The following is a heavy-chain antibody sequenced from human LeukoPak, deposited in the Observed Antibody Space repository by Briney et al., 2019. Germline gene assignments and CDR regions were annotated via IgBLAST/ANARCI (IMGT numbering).Heavy chain of an antibody. CDR1: GGTSSSYA. V-gene: IGHV1-69*13. J-gene: IGHJ4*02. CDR3: ARSLMVRGVIIFPGPRFDY. Sequence: SVKVSCKASGGTSSSYAISWVRQAPGQGLEWMGGIIPIFGTANYAQKFQGRVTITADESTSTAYMELSSLRSEDTAVYYCARSLMVRGVIIFPGPRFDYWGQGTLVTVSS. D-gene: IGHD3-10*01. CDR2: IIPIFGTA.